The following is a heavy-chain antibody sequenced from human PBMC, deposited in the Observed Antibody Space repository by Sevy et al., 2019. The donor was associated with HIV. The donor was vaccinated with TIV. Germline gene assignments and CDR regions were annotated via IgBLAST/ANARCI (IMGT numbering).Heavy chain of an antibody. D-gene: IGHD3-3*01. CDR2: ISSSSCFI. Sequence: GGALRLSCAASGFTFSSYSMNWVRQAPGKGLEWVSSISSSSCFIYYADPVKGRLTISRDNAKNSLYLQMNSLGAEDTAVYYCARVADYDFWSGYEQYYYYMDVWGKGTTVTVSS. V-gene: IGHV3-21*01. J-gene: IGHJ6*03. CDR3: ARVADYDFWSGYEQYYYYMDV. CDR1: GFTFSSYS.